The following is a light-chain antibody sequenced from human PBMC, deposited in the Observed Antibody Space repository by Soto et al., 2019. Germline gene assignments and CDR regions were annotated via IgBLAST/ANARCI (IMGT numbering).Light chain of an antibody. CDR1: QTVSRS. Sequence: EVLLTQSPATLYLSPGERATLSCRASQTVSRSLAGYQQRPGQAPRLLIYGASTRAAGVPGRLSGSGSGTDFTLTITSLQSEDFAVYYCQQYIDWPPYTFGQGTKLQIK. CDR3: QQYIDWPPYT. J-gene: IGKJ2*01. CDR2: GAS. V-gene: IGKV3-15*01.